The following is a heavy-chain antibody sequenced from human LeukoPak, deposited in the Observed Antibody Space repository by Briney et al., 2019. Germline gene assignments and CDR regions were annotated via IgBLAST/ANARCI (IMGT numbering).Heavy chain of an antibody. J-gene: IGHJ4*02. CDR2: ISAYNSNT. CDR1: GYTFTSYG. V-gene: IGHV1-18*01. D-gene: IGHD1-26*01. Sequence: ASVKVSCKASGYTFTSYGISWVRQAPGQGLEWMGWISAYNSNTNYAQKVKGRVTMTTDTSTSTANMELRSLRSDDTAVYYCARLSGLGPDSPWELDRWGQGTLVTVSS. CDR3: ARLSGLGPDSPWELDR.